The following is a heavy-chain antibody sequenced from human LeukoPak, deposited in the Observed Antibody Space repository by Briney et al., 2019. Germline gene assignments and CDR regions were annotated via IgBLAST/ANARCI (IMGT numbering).Heavy chain of an antibody. J-gene: IGHJ5*02. CDR2: INPNSGGT. CDR1: GYTFTGYC. D-gene: IGHD6-19*01. Sequence: ASVKVSCKASGYTFTGYCMHWVRQAPGQGLEWMGRINPNSGGTNYAQKFQGRVTMTRDTSISTAYMELSRLRSDDTAVYYCARNEWLVRNWFDPWGQGTLVTVSS. CDR3: ARNEWLVRNWFDP. V-gene: IGHV1-2*06.